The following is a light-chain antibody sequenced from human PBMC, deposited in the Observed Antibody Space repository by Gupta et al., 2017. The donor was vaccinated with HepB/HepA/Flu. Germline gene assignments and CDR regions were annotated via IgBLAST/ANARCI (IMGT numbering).Light chain of an antibody. V-gene: IGLV3-21*02. J-gene: IGLJ2*01. Sequence: SVLAQPPSVSVAPGETATMTCGGDSIGSKSVHWYQQKPGQAPGLLFYDDNNRHSATPQRFSGSNSGNTATLTISRVEAGDEADYFCHVWDFSSDNVIFGGGTKLTVL. CDR1: SIGSKS. CDR2: DDN. CDR3: HVWDFSSDNVI.